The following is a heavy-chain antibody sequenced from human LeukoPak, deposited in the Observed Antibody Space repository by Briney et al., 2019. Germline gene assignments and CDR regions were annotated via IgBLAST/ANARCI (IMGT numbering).Heavy chain of an antibody. CDR3: ARRGTHNASGSYYAGPIDAFDI. D-gene: IGHD3-10*01. CDR1: GDSISSDDYY. V-gene: IGHV4-61*02. Sequence: SETLSLTCTVSGDSISSDDYYWSWIRQPAGKGLEWIGRFSASGNSNYNPSLKSRLTISVDRSKNQFSLKLTSVTAADTAMYYCARRGTHNASGSYYAGPIDAFDIWGQGTMVTVSS. J-gene: IGHJ3*02. CDR2: FSASGNS.